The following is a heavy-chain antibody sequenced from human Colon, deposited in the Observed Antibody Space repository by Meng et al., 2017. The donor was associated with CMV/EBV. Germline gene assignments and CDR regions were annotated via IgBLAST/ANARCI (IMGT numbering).Heavy chain of an antibody. CDR3: VKGRAGAGKSYFDF. CDR2: INARGGST. CDR1: GLTFSDFA. V-gene: IGHV3-23*01. Sequence: GESLKISCVASGLTFSDFAMHWVRQAPGKGLGWVSSINARGGSTYYAADVKGRFTISRDNSKNTVSVEINNLRVEDTALYFCVKGRAGAGKSYFDFWGQGTLVTVSS. J-gene: IGHJ4*02. D-gene: IGHD6-13*01.